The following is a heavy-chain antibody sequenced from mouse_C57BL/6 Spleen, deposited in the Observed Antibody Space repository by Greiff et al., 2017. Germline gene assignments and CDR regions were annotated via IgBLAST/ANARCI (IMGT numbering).Heavy chain of an antibody. Sequence: VQLQQPGTELVKPGASVKLSCKASGYTFTSYWMHWVKQRPGQGLEWIGNINPSNGGTNYNEKFKSKATLPVDKSSSTAYMQLSSLTSEDSAVYYCARNAIYYYGSSYSYYAMDYWGQGTSVTVSS. V-gene: IGHV1-53*01. CDR2: INPSNGGT. CDR3: ARNAIYYYGSSYSYYAMDY. D-gene: IGHD1-1*01. J-gene: IGHJ4*01. CDR1: GYTFTSYW.